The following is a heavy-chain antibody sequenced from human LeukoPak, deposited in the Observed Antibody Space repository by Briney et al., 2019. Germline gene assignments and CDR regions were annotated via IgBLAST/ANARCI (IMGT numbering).Heavy chain of an antibody. J-gene: IGHJ4*02. D-gene: IGHD5-18*01. CDR1: GGSISSYY. CDR2: IYTSGST. V-gene: IGHV4-4*09. Sequence: SETLSLTCTVSGGSISSYYWSWIRQPPGKGLEWIGYIYTSGSTNYNPSLKSRVTISVDTSKNQSSLKLSPVTAADTAVYYCARRYSYGTFDYGGQGTLVTVSS. CDR3: ARRYSYGTFDY.